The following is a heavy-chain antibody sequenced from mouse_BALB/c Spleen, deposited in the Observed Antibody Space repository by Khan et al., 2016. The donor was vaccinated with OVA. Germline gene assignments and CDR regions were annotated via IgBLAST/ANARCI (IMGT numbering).Heavy chain of an antibody. CDR3: ARRYYYGKWYFDV. Sequence: VPLVESGPGLVKPSQSLSLTCTVTGYSITSDYAWNWIRQFPGNKLEWMGYISYRGSTNYNPSPKGRISITRDQSRNQFFLQLNSVPTADTATDYCARRYYYGKWYFDVWGAGTTVTVSS. CDR1: GYSITSDYA. J-gene: IGHJ1*01. V-gene: IGHV3-2*02. CDR2: ISYRGST. D-gene: IGHD1-1*01.